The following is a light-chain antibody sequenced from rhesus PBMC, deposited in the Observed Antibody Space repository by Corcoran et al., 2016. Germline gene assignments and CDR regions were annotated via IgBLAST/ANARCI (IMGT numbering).Light chain of an antibody. J-gene: IGKJ4*01. CDR2: GAS. CDR1: QSVSSS. Sequence: EIVMTQSPATLSLSPGERATLSCRASQSVSSSLAWYQQKPGQAPKRLIYGASSRATGIPDRFSGSGAGTEFTLTISSLEPEDVGVYYCQQDYSWPLTFGGGTKVELK. V-gene: IGKV3-42*01. CDR3: QQDYSWPLT.